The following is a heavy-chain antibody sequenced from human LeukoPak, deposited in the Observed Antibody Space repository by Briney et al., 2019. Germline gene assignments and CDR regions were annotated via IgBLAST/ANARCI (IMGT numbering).Heavy chain of an antibody. J-gene: IGHJ3*02. V-gene: IGHV1-69*13. Sequence: ASVKVSCKASGGTFSSYAISWVRQAPGQGLEWMGGIIPIFGTANYAQKFQGRVTITADESTSTAYMELSSLRSEDTAVYYCARDSRYPTVAFDIWGQGTMVTVSS. D-gene: IGHD3-9*01. CDR1: GGTFSSYA. CDR2: IIPIFGTA. CDR3: ARDSRYPTVAFDI.